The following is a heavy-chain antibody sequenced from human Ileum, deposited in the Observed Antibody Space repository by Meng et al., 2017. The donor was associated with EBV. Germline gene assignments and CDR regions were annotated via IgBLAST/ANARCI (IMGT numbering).Heavy chain of an antibody. CDR2: ISGCADST. J-gene: IGHJ5*02. Sequence: ELQLGVAGGGFVQPGGSWVLSCAGSGFIFNNYAMSWVRQTPGKGLEWVSAISGCADSTYYVHSVEGRFTISRDNSKNTLYLQMNSLRAEDSAVYYCAKGRAGNWFDPWGQGTLVTVSS. CDR3: AKGRAGNWFDP. V-gene: IGHV3-23*04. CDR1: GFIFNNYA.